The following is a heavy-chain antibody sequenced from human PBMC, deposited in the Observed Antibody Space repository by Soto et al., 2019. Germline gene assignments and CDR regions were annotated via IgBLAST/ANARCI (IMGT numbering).Heavy chain of an antibody. CDR2: VGPYNGNT. V-gene: IGHV1-18*04. Sequence: QVQLVQSGAEVKKPGASVRVSCKASGYTFTNYGISWVRQAPGQGLEWLGWVGPYNGNTDHAQNFQSRVTMTTDTATNTAYMELGSLRSDDTALYYCARCYCSLGSCYTCWHFDLWGRGTLVTVSS. CDR3: ARCYCSLGSCYTCWHFDL. CDR1: GYTFTNYG. D-gene: IGHD2-15*01. J-gene: IGHJ2*01.